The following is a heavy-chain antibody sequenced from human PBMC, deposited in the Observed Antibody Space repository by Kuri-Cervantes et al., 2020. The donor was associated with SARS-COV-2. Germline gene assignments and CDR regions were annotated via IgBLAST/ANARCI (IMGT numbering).Heavy chain of an antibody. CDR2: IDWDDNK. Sequence: SGPTLVKPTQTLTLTCTFSGFPLTTSGMCVAWIRQPPGKALEWLARIDWDDNKYYGPSLKSRLTITKDTSKNQVVLTMTNMDPVDTATYFCARIHYFFDYWGQGTLVTVSS. V-gene: IGHV2-70*11. J-gene: IGHJ4*02. CDR3: ARIHYFFDY. CDR1: GFPLTTSGMC.